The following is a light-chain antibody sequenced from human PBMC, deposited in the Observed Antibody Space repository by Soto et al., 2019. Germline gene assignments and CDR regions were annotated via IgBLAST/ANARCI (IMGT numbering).Light chain of an antibody. CDR2: QAA. V-gene: IGKV1-5*01. CDR1: QNIYKC. CDR3: QQYERYPLT. J-gene: IGKJ4*01. Sequence: IQMTQSPSTLPASIGDRVTITCRASQNIYKCLAWYQQKPQKAPKVLIFQAAALETGVSPRFSGSGSGTEFTLTISSLQPEDFETYYCQQYERYPLTFGGGTKVDIK.